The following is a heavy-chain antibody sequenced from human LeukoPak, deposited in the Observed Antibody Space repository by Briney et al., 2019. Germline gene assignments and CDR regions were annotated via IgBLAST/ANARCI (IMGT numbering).Heavy chain of an antibody. J-gene: IGHJ5*02. CDR1: VGTFSSYA. D-gene: IGHD2-15*01. CDR3: AREACGGSCSRFDP. CDR2: IIPIFGIA. V-gene: IGHV1-69*04. Sequence: SVKVSCKASVGTFSSYAISWGRQAPGQGLEWMGRIIPIFGIANYAQKFQGRVTITADKSTSTAYMELSSLRSEDTAVYYCAREACGGSCSRFDPWGQGTLVTVSS.